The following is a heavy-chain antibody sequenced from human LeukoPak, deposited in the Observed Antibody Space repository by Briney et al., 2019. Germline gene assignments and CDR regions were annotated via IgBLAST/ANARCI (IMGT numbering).Heavy chain of an antibody. CDR1: GFTFSSYS. D-gene: IGHD6-19*01. CDR2: ISSSSSYI. V-gene: IGHV3-21*01. Sequence: GGSLRLSCAASGFTFSSYSMNWVRQAPGKGLEWVSSISSSSSYIYYAVSVKGRFTISRDNAKNSLYLQMNSLRAEDTAVYYCARVSNSGWVDYWGQGTLVTVSS. CDR3: ARVSNSGWVDY. J-gene: IGHJ4*02.